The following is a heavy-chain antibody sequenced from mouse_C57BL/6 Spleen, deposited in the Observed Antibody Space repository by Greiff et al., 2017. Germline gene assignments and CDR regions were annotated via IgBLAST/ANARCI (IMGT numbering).Heavy chain of an antibody. CDR1: GYTFTSSW. D-gene: IGHD1-1*01. CDR3: ARQALTTVVALYYFDY. Sequence: QVQLQQPGAELVKPGASVKLSCKASGYTFTSSWMHWVKQRPGRGLEWIGRIDPNSGGTKYNEKFKSKATLTVDKPSSTAYMQLSSLTSEDSAVYYCARQALTTVVALYYFDYWGQGTTLTVSS. J-gene: IGHJ2*01. V-gene: IGHV1-72*01. CDR2: IDPNSGGT.